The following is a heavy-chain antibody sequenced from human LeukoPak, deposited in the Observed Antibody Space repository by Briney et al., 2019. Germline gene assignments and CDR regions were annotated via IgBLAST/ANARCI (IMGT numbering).Heavy chain of an antibody. V-gene: IGHV1-8*02. CDR2: MNPNSGNT. Sequence: VASVKVSCKASGGTFSSYAISWVRQAPGQGLEWMGWMNPNSGNTGYAQKFQGRVTMTRNTSISTAYMELSSLRSEDTAVYYCASSDCSGGSCYSNWGQGTLVTVSS. J-gene: IGHJ4*02. CDR1: GGTFSSYA. D-gene: IGHD2-15*01. CDR3: ASSDCSGGSCYSN.